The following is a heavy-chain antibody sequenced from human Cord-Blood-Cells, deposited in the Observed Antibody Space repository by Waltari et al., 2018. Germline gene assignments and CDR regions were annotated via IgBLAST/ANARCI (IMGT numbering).Heavy chain of an antibody. CDR2: INTSRST. CDR1: GGSICSGSYY. CDR3: GRPLEWLLYAFDI. J-gene: IGHJ3*02. Sequence: QVQLQESGPGLVKPSQTLYLTCTVSGGSICSGSYYWSWIRQPAGKGLEWIGYINTSRSTNYTPSRKGRVTISVDTSKSQFSRRRSTVTDADTAVYYWGRPLEWLLYAFDIWGQGTMVTVSS. V-gene: IGHV4-61*09. D-gene: IGHD3-3*01.